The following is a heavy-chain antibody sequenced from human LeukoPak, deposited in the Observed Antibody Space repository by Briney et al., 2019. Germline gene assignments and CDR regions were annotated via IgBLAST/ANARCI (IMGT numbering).Heavy chain of an antibody. V-gene: IGHV3-74*01. CDR2: INSDGSST. D-gene: IGHD6-19*01. CDR1: GFSVSSYW. J-gene: IGHJ4*02. Sequence: PGGSLRLSCAASGFSVSSYWVYWVRQAPGKGLVWVSRINSDGSSTSYADSVKGRFTISRDNAKNTLYLQMNSLRAEDTAVYYCARGGTGWYGHYFDYWGQGTLVTVSS. CDR3: ARGGTGWYGHYFDY.